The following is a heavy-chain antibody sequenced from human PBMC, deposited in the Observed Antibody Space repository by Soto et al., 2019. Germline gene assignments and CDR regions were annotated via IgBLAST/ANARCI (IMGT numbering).Heavy chain of an antibody. J-gene: IGHJ6*02. CDR1: GDSVSCNSAA. D-gene: IGHD3-22*01. V-gene: IGHV6-1*01. CDR3: ARVTLWYDSSGYYAIPTYYYYGMDV. Sequence: SQTLSLTCAISGDSVSCNSAAWNWIRQSPSRGLEWLGKTYYRSKWYNDYAVSVKSRITINPDTSKNQFSLQLNSVTPEDTAVYYCARVTLWYDSSGYYAIPTYYYYGMDVWGQGTTVTVSS. CDR2: TYYRSKWYN.